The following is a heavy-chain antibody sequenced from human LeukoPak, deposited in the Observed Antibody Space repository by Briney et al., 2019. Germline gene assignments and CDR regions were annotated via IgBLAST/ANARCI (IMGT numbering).Heavy chain of an antibody. CDR3: ARLAYGDFPFDY. J-gene: IGHJ4*02. Sequence: SVKVSCTASGGTFSNYAISWVRQAPGQGLEWMGGIIPIFGTANYAQKFQGRVTITADESTSTAYMELSSLRSEDTAVYYCARLAYGDFPFDYWGQGTLVTVSS. CDR2: IIPIFGTA. CDR1: GGTFSNYA. D-gene: IGHD4-17*01. V-gene: IGHV1-69*13.